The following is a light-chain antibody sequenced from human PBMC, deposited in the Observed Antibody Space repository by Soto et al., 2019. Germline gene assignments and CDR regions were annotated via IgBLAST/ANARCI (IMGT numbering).Light chain of an antibody. V-gene: IGKV3-11*01. CDR3: QQRSIWPLT. CDR1: QSVSSGS. CDR2: DAS. J-gene: IGKJ4*01. Sequence: EIVWTQSPGTLSLYPGERATLSCRASQSVSSGSLAWYQQKPGQAPRLLIYDASNRATGIPARFSGSRSGTDFTLTISSLEPEDFAVYYCQQRSIWPLTFGGGTKVDIK.